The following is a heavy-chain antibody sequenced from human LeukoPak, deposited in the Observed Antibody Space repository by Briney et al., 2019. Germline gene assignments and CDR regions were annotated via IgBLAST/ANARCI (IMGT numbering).Heavy chain of an antibody. CDR3: ARGTLAGYFLGY. J-gene: IGHJ4*02. CDR1: GFTFSTYW. CDR2: IKPDGTER. D-gene: IGHD6-19*01. Sequence: GGSLRLSCAGSGFTFSTYWMSWVRQAPGKGLEWVASIKPDGTERYSLDSVKGRFTISRDNAKSSLYLQMNSLRAEDTAIYYCARGTLAGYFLGYWGRGTLVTVSS. V-gene: IGHV3-7*05.